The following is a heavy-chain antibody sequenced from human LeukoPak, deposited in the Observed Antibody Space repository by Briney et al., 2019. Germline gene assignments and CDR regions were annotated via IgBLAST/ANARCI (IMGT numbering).Heavy chain of an antibody. CDR3: ARDNGDYYGSGSFDY. V-gene: IGHV1-3*01. CDR2: INVGNGNT. D-gene: IGHD3-10*01. J-gene: IGHJ4*02. CDR1: GYSFSTYA. Sequence: ASVKVSCKPSGYSFSTYAMQWVRQAPGQRLEWMGWINVGNGNTKYSQKFQGRVTLTRDTSASTAYMELSSLRSEGTAVYYCARDNGDYYGSGSFDYWGQGTLVTVSS.